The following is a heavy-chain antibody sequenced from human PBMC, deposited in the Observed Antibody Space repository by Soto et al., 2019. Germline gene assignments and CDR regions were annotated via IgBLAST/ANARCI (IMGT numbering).Heavy chain of an antibody. J-gene: IGHJ4*02. CDR2: ISGSGGST. V-gene: IGHV3-23*01. CDR1: GFTFSSYA. Sequence: EVQLLESGGGLVQPGGSLRLSCAASGFTFSSYAMSWVRQAPGQGLEWVSAISGSGGSTYYADSVKGRFTISRDNSKNTLYVQMNPLSAGDRAVYYCAIDYWGATYFDYWGQGTLVTVSS. CDR3: AIDYWGATYFDY. D-gene: IGHD7-27*01.